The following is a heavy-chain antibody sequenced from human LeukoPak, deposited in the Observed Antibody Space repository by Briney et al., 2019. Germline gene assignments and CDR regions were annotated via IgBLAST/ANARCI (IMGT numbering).Heavy chain of an antibody. V-gene: IGHV4-59*12. J-gene: IGHJ3*01. Sequence: SETLSLTCTVSGGSISSYYWSWIRQPPGKGLEWIGSIYYSGSTYYNPSLKSRVTISVDTSKNQFSLKLSSVTAADTAVYYCARVGPQTSHYGSGSYSWGQGTMVTVSS. CDR2: IYYSGST. D-gene: IGHD3-10*01. CDR1: GGSISSYY. CDR3: ARVGPQTSHYGSGSYS.